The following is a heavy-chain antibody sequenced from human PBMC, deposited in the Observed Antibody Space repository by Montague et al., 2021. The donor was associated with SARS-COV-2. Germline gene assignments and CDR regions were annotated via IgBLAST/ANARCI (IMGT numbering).Heavy chain of an antibody. CDR1: GGSFSDYY. CDR2: INHSGST. V-gene: IGHV4-34*01. D-gene: IGHD2-2*01. J-gene: IGHJ6*03. CDR3: ARSLRRVVPAATGHWGKNYYFSCLDV. Sequence: SETLSLTCAVYGGSFSDYYWSWIRQPPGKGLEWIGEINHSGSTXXXPSXXXRVTISVYTSKNQFSLKLTSVTAADTAVYYCARSLRRVVPAATGHWGKNYYFSCLDVWGKGTLVTVSS.